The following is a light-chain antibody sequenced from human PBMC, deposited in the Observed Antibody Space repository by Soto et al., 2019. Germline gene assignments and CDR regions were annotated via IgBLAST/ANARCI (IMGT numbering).Light chain of an antibody. CDR1: QSVRSN. CDR3: QQYNQWPPYT. CDR2: DAS. J-gene: IGKJ2*01. V-gene: IGKV3-15*01. Sequence: EIVMTQSPGTLSVSPGERVTLSCRASQSVRSNLAWYQQKRGQGPRLLIYDASTRAAGVPARFSGSGYGTDFTLTITSLQSEDSAVYFCQQYNQWPPYTFGQGTKLEI.